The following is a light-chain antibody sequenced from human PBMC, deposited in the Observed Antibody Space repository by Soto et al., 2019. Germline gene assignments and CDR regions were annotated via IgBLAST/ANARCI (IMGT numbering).Light chain of an antibody. V-gene: IGKV1-27*01. J-gene: IGKJ1*01. Sequence: DIQMTQSPSSLSASVGDRVTTTCRASQGISNYLAWYQQKPGQVPKLLIYVASTLQSGVPSRFSGSGSGTEFTLTISSLQPDDFATYYCQHYNSYSEAFGQGTKVDIK. CDR3: QHYNSYSEA. CDR2: VAS. CDR1: QGISNY.